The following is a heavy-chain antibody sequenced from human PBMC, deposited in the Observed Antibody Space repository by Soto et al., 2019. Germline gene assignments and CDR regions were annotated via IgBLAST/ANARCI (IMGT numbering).Heavy chain of an antibody. CDR3: ARDSGYGGMDV. D-gene: IGHD3-22*01. J-gene: IGHJ6*02. CDR2: IYYSGST. CDR1: GGSVSSGAYY. V-gene: IGHV4-30-4*01. Sequence: QVQLQESGPGLVKPSQTLSLTCTVSGGSVSSGAYYCSWIRQPPGKGLEWIGYIYYSGSTSYNPFLKSRVTRSVDTSNNQFSLKLSSVTAADTAVYYCARDSGYGGMDVWGQGTTVTVSS.